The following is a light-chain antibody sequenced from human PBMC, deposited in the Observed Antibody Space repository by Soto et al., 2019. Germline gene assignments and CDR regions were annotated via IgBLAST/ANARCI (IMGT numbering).Light chain of an antibody. CDR3: QQYDIWPPYT. CDR2: DAS. Sequence: EVVMTQSPASLSASPVDRVTLSCRASQNIRSSLAWYQQRPGQAPRLLIYDASTRATGIPPRFSGGGSGTEFTVTISSLQSEDFAIYYCQQYDIWPPYTFGQGTKVDI. J-gene: IGKJ2*01. V-gene: IGKV3-15*01. CDR1: QNIRSS.